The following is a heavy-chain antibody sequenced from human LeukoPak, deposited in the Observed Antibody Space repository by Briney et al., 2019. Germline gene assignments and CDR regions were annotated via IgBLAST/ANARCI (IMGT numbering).Heavy chain of an antibody. CDR1: GFTISDYY. CDR2: ISSSGSTI. D-gene: IGHD6-13*01. CDR3: ARYSSSWYYYYGMDV. Sequence: GGSLRLSCAASGFTISDYYMSWIRQAPGKGLEWVSYISSSGSTIYYADSVKGRFTISRDNAKNSLYLQMNSLRAEDTAVYYCARYSSSWYYYYGMDVWGQGTTVTVSS. J-gene: IGHJ6*02. V-gene: IGHV3-11*01.